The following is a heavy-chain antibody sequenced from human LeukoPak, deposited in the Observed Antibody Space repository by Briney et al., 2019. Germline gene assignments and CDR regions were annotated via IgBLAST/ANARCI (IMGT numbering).Heavy chain of an antibody. Sequence: SVTLSCKASGYTLTGYYVHWVRQAPGQGLEWMGWINPNSGVTNYAQKFQGRDTMSRDTSISTAYMELSRLTSDDTAVYYCARVEYWGQGTLV. CDR1: GYTLTGYY. CDR2: INPNSGVT. CDR3: ARVEY. V-gene: IGHV1-2*02. J-gene: IGHJ4*02.